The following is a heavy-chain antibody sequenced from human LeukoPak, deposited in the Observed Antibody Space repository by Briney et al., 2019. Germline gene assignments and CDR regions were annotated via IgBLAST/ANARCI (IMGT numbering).Heavy chain of an antibody. Sequence: GGSLRLSCAASGFTFSDAWMSWVRQAPGKGLEWVGRIKSKTAGGTTDYAAPVKGRFTISRDDSQNTLYLQMNSLQTEDTAVYYCAKATYCGGDCFYWYFDLWGRGTLVTVSS. J-gene: IGHJ2*01. CDR2: IKSKTAGGTT. CDR1: GFTFSDAW. CDR3: AKATYCGGDCFYWYFDL. V-gene: IGHV3-15*01. D-gene: IGHD2-21*02.